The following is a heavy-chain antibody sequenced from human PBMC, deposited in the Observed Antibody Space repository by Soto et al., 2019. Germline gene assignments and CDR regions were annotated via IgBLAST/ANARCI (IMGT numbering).Heavy chain of an antibody. CDR1: GYTFTDYG. Sequence: SVKVSCKASGYTFTDYGISWVRQAPGQGLEWMGGITPIFGTANYAQKFQGRVTITADKSTSTAYMELSSLRSEDTAVYYCARDPGGSSGWYPDFDYWGQGTLVTVSS. CDR3: ARDPGGSSGWYPDFDY. CDR2: ITPIFGTA. J-gene: IGHJ4*02. D-gene: IGHD6-19*01. V-gene: IGHV1-69*06.